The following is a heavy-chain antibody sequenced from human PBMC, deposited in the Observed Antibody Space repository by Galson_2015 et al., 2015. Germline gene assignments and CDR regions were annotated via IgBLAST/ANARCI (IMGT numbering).Heavy chain of an antibody. J-gene: IGHJ4*02. CDR2: IGSSGSTI. D-gene: IGHD3-9*01. CDR1: GFTFSDYY. V-gene: IGHV3-11*01. Sequence: SLRLSCAASGFTFSDYYMSWIRQAPGKGLEWVSRIGSSGSTIYYADSVKGRFTISRDNAKNSLCLQMNSLRAEDTAVYYCARAIYDIPDYWGQGTLVTVSS. CDR3: ARAIYDIPDY.